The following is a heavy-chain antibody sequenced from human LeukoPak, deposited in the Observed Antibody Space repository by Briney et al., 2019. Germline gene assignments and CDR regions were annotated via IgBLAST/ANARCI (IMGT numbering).Heavy chain of an antibody. CDR1: GYTFTNYY. D-gene: IGHD2-15*01. Sequence: ASVKVSCKASGYTFTNYYIHWVRQAPGQGLEWMGIINSAGGGSSYAQKFQDRVTMTRDTSTSTVYVELSGLRSEDTAVYYCARVGYCSGGSCLEYWGQGTLVTISS. CDR2: INSAGGGS. J-gene: IGHJ4*02. V-gene: IGHV1-46*01. CDR3: ARVGYCSGGSCLEY.